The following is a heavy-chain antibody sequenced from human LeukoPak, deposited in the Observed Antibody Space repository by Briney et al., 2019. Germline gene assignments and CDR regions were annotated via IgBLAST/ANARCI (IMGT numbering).Heavy chain of an antibody. V-gene: IGHV1-2*02. Sequence: ASVKVSCKASGYTFSSYYMHGGRQAPGQGLGWVGCINPNSGGTNYAQKFQGRVTMTRDTSVSTAYMELSRLRSDDTAVYYCARDLGGMSGYDSPTYYYDRGFDYWGQGTLVTVSS. CDR1: GYTFSSYY. CDR3: ARDLGGMSGYDSPTYYYDRGFDY. D-gene: IGHD3-22*01. J-gene: IGHJ4*02. CDR2: INPNSGGT.